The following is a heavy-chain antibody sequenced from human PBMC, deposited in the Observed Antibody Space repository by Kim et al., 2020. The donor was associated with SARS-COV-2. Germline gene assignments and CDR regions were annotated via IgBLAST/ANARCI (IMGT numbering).Heavy chain of an antibody. CDR2: ISYDGSNK. V-gene: IGHV3-30*18. Sequence: GGSLRLSCAASGFTFNTYGMHWVRQAPGKGLEWVAVISYDGSNKYYADSVKGRFTISRDNSKNTLYLQMNSLRIEDTAVYYCAKSXXGSYFGXXXWGQGT. CDR3: AKSXXGSYFGXXX. D-gene: IGHD1-26*01. J-gene: IGHJ4*02. CDR1: GFTFNTYG.